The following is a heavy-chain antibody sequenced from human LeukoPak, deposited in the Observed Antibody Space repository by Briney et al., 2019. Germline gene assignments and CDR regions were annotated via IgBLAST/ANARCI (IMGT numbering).Heavy chain of an antibody. D-gene: IGHD1-1*01. V-gene: IGHV3-33*01. J-gene: IGHJ4*02. Sequence: PGGSLRLSCAASGFTFSSYGMHWVRQAPGKGLEWVAVIWYDGSNKYYADSVKGRFTISRDNSKNTLYLQMNSLRAEDTAVYYCARDQLSGLPRYYFDYWGQGTLITVSS. CDR3: ARDQLSGLPRYYFDY. CDR2: IWYDGSNK. CDR1: GFTFSSYG.